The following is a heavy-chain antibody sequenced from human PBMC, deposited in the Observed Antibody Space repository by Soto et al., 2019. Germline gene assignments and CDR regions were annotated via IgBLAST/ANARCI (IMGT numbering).Heavy chain of an antibody. CDR3: AREGAYYYDSSGPQPLDY. Sequence: ASVKVSCKASGGTFSSYAISWVRQAPGQGLEWMGGIIPIFGTANYAQKFQGRVTITADESTSTAYMELSSLRSEDTAVYYCAREGAYYYDSSGPQPLDYWGQGTLVTVSS. CDR1: GGTFSSYA. J-gene: IGHJ4*02. V-gene: IGHV1-69*13. CDR2: IIPIFGTA. D-gene: IGHD3-22*01.